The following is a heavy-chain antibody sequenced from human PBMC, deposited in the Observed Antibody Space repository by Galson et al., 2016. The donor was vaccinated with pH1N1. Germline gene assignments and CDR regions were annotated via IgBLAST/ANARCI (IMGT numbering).Heavy chain of an antibody. CDR2: IIPIFHTA. V-gene: IGHV1-69*13. CDR3: ARFRKIYGDALDY. Sequence: SVKVSCKASGGTFMSSYALSWVRQAPGQGLEWMGGIIPIFHTAKYAQKFQGRVTITADETMRTAYMELSSLRSGDTAVYYCARFRKIYGDALDYWGQGTLVTVSS. J-gene: IGHJ4*02. D-gene: IGHD4-17*01. CDR1: GGTFMSSYA.